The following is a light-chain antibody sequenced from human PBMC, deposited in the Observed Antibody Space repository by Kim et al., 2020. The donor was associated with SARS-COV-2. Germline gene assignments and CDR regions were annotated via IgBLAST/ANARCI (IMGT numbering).Light chain of an antibody. Sequence: ASVGDRVTITCRASQDIGNDLGWYQQSPGRAPKRLIYGASNLQSGVPSRFSGSGSETEFTLAINSLQPEDFATYFCLQHRTYPITFGQGTRLEIK. V-gene: IGKV1-17*01. CDR2: GAS. CDR3: LQHRTYPIT. CDR1: QDIGND. J-gene: IGKJ5*01.